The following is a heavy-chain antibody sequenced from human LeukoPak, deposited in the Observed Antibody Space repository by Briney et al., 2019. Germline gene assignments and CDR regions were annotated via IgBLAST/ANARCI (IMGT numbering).Heavy chain of an antibody. CDR2: INPSGGST. J-gene: IGHJ4*02. Sequence: ASVKVSCKASGYTFTSYYMHWVRQAPGQGLEWMGIINPSGGSTSYAQKFQGRVTMTRDMSTSTVYMELSSLRSEDTAVYYCARAYSSGWYVGYWGQGTLVTVSS. CDR1: GYTFTSYY. V-gene: IGHV1-46*01. CDR3: ARAYSSGWYVGY. D-gene: IGHD6-19*01.